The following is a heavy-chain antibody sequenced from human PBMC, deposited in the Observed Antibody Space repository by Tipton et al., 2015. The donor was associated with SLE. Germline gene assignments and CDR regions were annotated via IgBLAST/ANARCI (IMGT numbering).Heavy chain of an antibody. CDR3: ARPAHY. V-gene: IGHV4-28*01. CDR2: ISHSGSP. Sequence: TLSLTCAVSGASISSRNWWSWIRQPPGKGLEWIGYISHSGSPYYDPSLKSRVSISMDRSKNQFSLRLTSVTAADTAVYYCARPAHYWGQGTLVTVSS. J-gene: IGHJ4*02. CDR1: GASISSRNW.